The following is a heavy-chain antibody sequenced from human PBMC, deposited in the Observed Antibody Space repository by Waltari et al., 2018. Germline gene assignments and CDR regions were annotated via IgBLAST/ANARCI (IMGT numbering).Heavy chain of an antibody. CDR3: ARHEDDVSTGHFTWFDS. Sequence: QLRESGPGLVKPSETLSLRCSVSGGSLISSGSFWAWILQPPGKGLEWIGSIFYIGTTYQNPSLKSRVAMSIDTSNNHFSLRMTSMTAADTAMYYCARHEDDVSTGHFTWFDSWGQGTLVIVSS. CDR1: GGSLISSGSF. D-gene: IGHD3-9*01. CDR2: IFYIGTT. V-gene: IGHV4-39*01. J-gene: IGHJ5*01.